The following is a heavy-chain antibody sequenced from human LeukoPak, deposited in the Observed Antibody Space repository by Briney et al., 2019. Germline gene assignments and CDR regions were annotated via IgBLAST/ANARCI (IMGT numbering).Heavy chain of an antibody. CDR1: GFTFSSYE. J-gene: IGHJ6*02. D-gene: IGHD2-15*01. V-gene: IGHV3-48*03. CDR3: ARDAWTGYCSGGSCYSARIYYYYYGMDV. Sequence: PGGSLRLSCAASGFTFSSYEMNWVRQAPGKGLEWVSYISSSGSTIYYADSVKGRFTISRDNAKNSLYLQMNSLRAEDTAVYYCARDAWTGYCSGGSCYSARIYYYYYGMDVWGQGTTVTVSS. CDR2: ISSSGSTI.